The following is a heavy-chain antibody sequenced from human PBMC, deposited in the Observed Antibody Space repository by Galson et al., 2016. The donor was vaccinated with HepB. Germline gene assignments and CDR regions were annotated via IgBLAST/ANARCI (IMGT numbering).Heavy chain of an antibody. V-gene: IGHV2-5*02. J-gene: IGHJ4*02. CDR1: GFSLSTSGVG. Sequence: PALVKPTQTLTLTCTFSGFSLSTSGVGVGWIRQPPGKALEWLALMYWDDDKRYSPSLKSRLTITRDTSTNQVVLTMTNMDPVDTATYYCAHRLAGFGELFGDLAFDYWGQGTLVTVSS. CDR3: AHRLAGFGELFGDLAFDY. D-gene: IGHD3-10*01. CDR2: MYWDDDK.